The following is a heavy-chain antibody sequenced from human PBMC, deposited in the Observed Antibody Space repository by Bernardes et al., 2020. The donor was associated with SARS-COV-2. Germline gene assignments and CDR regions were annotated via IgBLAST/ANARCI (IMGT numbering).Heavy chain of an antibody. CDR3: ARLRSGNYYDSSGSEFDY. Sequence: SGYSFTSYWIGWVRQMPGKGLEWMGIIYPGDSDTRYSPSFQGQVTISADKSISTAYLQWSSLKASDTAMYYCARLRSGNYYDSSGSEFDYWGQGTLVTVSS. D-gene: IGHD3-22*01. J-gene: IGHJ4*02. CDR1: GYSFTSYW. CDR2: IYPGDSDT. V-gene: IGHV5-51*01.